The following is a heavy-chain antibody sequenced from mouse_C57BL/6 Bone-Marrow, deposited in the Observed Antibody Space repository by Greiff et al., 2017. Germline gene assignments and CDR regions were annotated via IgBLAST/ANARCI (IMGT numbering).Heavy chain of an antibody. D-gene: IGHD2-3*01. CDR2: IYPRSGNT. CDR3: ARGRWLPGEWFAY. Sequence: QVQLKQSGAELARPGASVKLSCKASGYTFTSYGISWVKQRTGQGLEWIGEIYPRSGNTYYNEKFKGKATLTADKSSSTAYMELRSLTSEDSAVYFCARGRWLPGEWFAYWGQGTLVTVSA. V-gene: IGHV1-81*01. CDR1: GYTFTSYG. J-gene: IGHJ3*01.